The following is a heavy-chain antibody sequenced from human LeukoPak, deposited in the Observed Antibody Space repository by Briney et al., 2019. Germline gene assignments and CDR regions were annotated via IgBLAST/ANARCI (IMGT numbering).Heavy chain of an antibody. CDR3: AKGGDIVVVTADWHWDYGLDV. CDR1: GITFSNYA. V-gene: IGHV3-23*01. Sequence: PGGSLRLSCAASGITFSNYAMSWVRQAPGRGLELVSTISGSGGSTYYADSVKGRFTISRDNSRNTLYLQMNSLRAEDTAVYYCAKGGDIVVVTADWHWDYGLDVWGQGTTVTVSS. J-gene: IGHJ6*02. CDR2: ISGSGGST. D-gene: IGHD2-21*02.